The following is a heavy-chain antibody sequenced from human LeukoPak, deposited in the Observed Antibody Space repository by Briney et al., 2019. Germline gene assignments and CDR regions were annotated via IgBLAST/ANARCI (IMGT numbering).Heavy chain of an antibody. Sequence: ASVKVSCKASGYTFTDYYMHWVRQAPGQGLEWMGWMNPNSGGTNYPQKFQGRVTMTRDTSTNTAYMELSRLRSDDTAVYYCARDLSGTYQIGYWGQGTLVTVSS. V-gene: IGHV1-2*02. CDR2: MNPNSGGT. CDR3: ARDLSGTYQIGY. CDR1: GYTFTDYY. D-gene: IGHD3-10*01. J-gene: IGHJ4*02.